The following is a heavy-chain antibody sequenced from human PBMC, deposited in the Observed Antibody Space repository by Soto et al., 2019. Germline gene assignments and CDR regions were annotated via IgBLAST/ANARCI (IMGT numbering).Heavy chain of an antibody. Sequence: VQLQESGPGLVKPSETLSLICTVSGGSISSDYLSWIRQPAGKGLEWIGRVYTSGYSNSNPSLKSRVTMSVDTSKKQFALNLSSVTAADTAVYYCARETTTAGTVNWFDPWGQGTLVTVSS. J-gene: IGHJ5*02. CDR1: GGSISSDY. V-gene: IGHV4-4*07. CDR3: ARETTTAGTVNWFDP. CDR2: VYTSGYS. D-gene: IGHD6-13*01.